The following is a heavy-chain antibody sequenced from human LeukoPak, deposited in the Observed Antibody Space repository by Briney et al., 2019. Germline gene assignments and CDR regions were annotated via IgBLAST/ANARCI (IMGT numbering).Heavy chain of an antibody. CDR2: INPSGGST. D-gene: IGHD2-15*01. CDR3: ARDQGLIVVVAATLAD. J-gene: IGHJ4*02. V-gene: IGHV1-46*01. CDR1: GYTFTSYY. Sequence: GASVKVSCKASGYTFTSYYMHWVRQAPGQGLEWMGIINPSGGSTSYAQKFQGRVTMTRDTSTSTVYMELSSLRSEDTAVYHCARDQGLIVVVAATLADWGQGTLVTVSS.